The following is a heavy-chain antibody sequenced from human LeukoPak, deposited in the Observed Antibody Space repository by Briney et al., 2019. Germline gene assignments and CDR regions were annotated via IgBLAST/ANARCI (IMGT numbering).Heavy chain of an antibody. Sequence: SETRSLTCTVSGGSISSYYWSWIRQPAGKGLEWIGRIYTSGSTNYNPSLKSRVTMSVDTSKNQFSLKLSSVTAADTAVYYCARAPYYYDSSGYAGIDAFDIWGQGTMVTVSS. D-gene: IGHD3-22*01. CDR3: ARAPYYYDSSGYAGIDAFDI. J-gene: IGHJ3*02. CDR1: GGSISSYY. CDR2: IYTSGST. V-gene: IGHV4-4*07.